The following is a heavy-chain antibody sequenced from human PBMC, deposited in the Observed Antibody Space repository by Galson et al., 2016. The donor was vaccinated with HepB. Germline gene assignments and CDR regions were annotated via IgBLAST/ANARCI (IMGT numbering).Heavy chain of an antibody. J-gene: IGHJ4*02. D-gene: IGHD7-27*01. CDR2: INHDSSAM. CDR3: ARDTNWGLDY. CDR1: GFTFSAYP. V-gene: IGHV3-48*02. Sequence: SLRLSCAATGFTFSAYPMNWVRQAPGKGLEWVSNINHDSSAMNYALSMKDRFTISRDNAKNSLFLQMDSLSDEDTAVYYCARDTNWGLDYWGQGILVTVSS.